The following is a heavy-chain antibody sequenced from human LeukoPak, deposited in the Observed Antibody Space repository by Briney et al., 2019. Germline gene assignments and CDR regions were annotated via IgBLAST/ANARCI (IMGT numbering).Heavy chain of an antibody. Sequence: GGSLRLSCAASGFTVSSNYMSWVRQAPGKGLEWVSVIYSGGSTYYADSVKGRFTISRHNSKNTLYLQMNSLRAEDTAVYYCASRSYDILTGYENDHWGQGTLVTVSS. CDR3: ASRSYDILTGYENDH. D-gene: IGHD3-9*01. CDR1: GFTVSSNY. CDR2: IYSGGST. J-gene: IGHJ4*02. V-gene: IGHV3-53*04.